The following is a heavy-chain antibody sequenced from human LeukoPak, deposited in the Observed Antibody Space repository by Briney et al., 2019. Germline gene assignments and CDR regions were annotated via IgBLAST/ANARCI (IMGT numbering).Heavy chain of an antibody. V-gene: IGHV4-59*12. CDR3: ARRGGTGYPFSY. D-gene: IGHD3-9*01. CDR1: GGSISSYY. CDR2: IYYSGST. J-gene: IGHJ4*02. Sequence: SETLSLTCTVSGGSISSYYWSWIRQPPGKGLEWIGYIYYSGSTNYNPSLKSRVTISVDTSKNQFSLKLSSVTAADTAVYYCARRGGTGYPFSYWGQGTLVTVSS.